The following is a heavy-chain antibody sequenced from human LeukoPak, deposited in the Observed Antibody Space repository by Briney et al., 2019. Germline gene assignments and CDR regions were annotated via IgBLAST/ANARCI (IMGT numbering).Heavy chain of an antibody. CDR2: IYYSGST. D-gene: IGHD3-3*01. CDR1: GGSISSDY. Sequence: SETLSLTCTVSGGSISSDYWSWIRQSPGEGLEWIGYIYYSGSTKYKPSLKSRVTISVDTSKNQFSLKLSSVTAVDTAVYYCARGRFLDAFDIWGQGTMVTVSS. J-gene: IGHJ3*02. CDR3: ARGRFLDAFDI. V-gene: IGHV4-59*12.